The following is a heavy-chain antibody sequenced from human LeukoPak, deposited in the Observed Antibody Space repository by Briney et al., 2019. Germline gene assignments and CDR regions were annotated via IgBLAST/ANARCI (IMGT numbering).Heavy chain of an antibody. V-gene: IGHV4-4*09. D-gene: IGHD2-2*01. J-gene: IGHJ3*02. CDR1: GSISSYY. CDR3: ARQKCTSTSCLTKNAFDI. Sequence: SETLSLTCTVSGSISSYYWSWIRQPPGKGLEWIGYIYTSGSTNYNPSLKSRVTISVDTSKNQFSLDLSSVAAADTAVYYCARQKCTSTSCLTKNAFDIWGQGTMVTVSS. CDR2: IYTSGST.